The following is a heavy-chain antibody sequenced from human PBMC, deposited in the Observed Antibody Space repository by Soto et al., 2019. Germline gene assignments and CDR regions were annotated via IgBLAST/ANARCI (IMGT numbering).Heavy chain of an antibody. CDR2: IKSKTDGGTT. Sequence: NPVGSLRLSCAASGFTFSNAWMSWVRQAPGKGLEWVGRIKSKTDGGTTDYAAPVKGRFTISRDDSKNTLYLQMNSLKTEDTAVYYCTTPGLWFGELSREYYFDYWGQGTLVTVSS. CDR1: GFTFSNAW. D-gene: IGHD3-10*01. V-gene: IGHV3-15*01. J-gene: IGHJ4*02. CDR3: TTPGLWFGELSREYYFDY.